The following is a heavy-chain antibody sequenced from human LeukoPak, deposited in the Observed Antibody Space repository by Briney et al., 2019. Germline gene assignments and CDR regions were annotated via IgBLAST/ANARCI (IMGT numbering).Heavy chain of an antibody. CDR1: GYTFTSYD. V-gene: IGHV1-18*01. J-gene: IGHJ4*02. CDR2: ISAYNGNT. D-gene: IGHD5-18*01. Sequence: ASVKVSCKASGYTFTSYDINWVRQAPGQGLEWMGWISAYNGNTNYAQKLQGRVTMTEDTSTDTAYMELSSLRSEDTAVYYCATAPDTAMDPGDYWGQGTLVTVSS. CDR3: ATAPDTAMDPGDY.